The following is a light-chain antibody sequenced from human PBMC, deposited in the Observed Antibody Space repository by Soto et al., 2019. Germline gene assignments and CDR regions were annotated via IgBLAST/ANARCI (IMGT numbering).Light chain of an antibody. CDR1: QSVSSSY. V-gene: IGKV3-20*01. CDR3: QQYGSSPFA. Sequence: EIVLTQSPGTLSLSPGERATLSCRASQSVSSSYLAGYQQKPGQAPRLLIYGASSRATGIPDRFSGSGSETAFTLSISSLEPEDFAVYYCQQYGSSPFAFGPGTKVDIK. CDR2: GAS. J-gene: IGKJ3*01.